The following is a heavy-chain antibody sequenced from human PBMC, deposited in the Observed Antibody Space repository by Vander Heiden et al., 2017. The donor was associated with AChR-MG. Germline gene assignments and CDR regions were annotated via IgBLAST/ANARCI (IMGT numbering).Heavy chain of an antibody. V-gene: IGHV3-49*03. CDR3: TRDEDGQVGGGFFDY. Sequence: EVQLVESGGGLVQPGRSLRLSCKTPGFTFGDYALSWFRQAPGKGLEWVGFIKSKAYGGTTEYAASVQGRFTISRDDSKSIAYMQMNSLKIEDTAVYHCTRDEDGQVGGGFFDYWGQGTLVTVSS. CDR1: GFTFGDYA. D-gene: IGHD1-26*01. J-gene: IGHJ4*02. CDR2: IKSKAYGGTT.